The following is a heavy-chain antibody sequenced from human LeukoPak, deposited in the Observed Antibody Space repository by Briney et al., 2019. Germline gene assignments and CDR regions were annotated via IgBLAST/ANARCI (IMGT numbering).Heavy chain of an antibody. D-gene: IGHD1-1*01. CDR1: GGSFSGYY. CDR2: INHSGST. Sequence: SETLSLTRAVYGGSFSGYYWSWIRQPPGKGLEWIGEINHSGSTNYNPSLKSRVTISVDTSKNQFSLKLSSVTAADTAVYYCARGRITKYNWFDPWGQGTLVTVSS. CDR3: ARGRITKYNWFDP. J-gene: IGHJ5*02. V-gene: IGHV4-34*01.